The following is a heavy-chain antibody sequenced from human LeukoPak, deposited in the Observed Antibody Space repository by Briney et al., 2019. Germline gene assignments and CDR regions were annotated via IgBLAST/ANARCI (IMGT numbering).Heavy chain of an antibody. D-gene: IGHD3-10*01. Sequence: GESLKISCKGSGYSFTTYWIDWVRQMPGKGLEWMGIIYPGDSDTRYSPSFQGQVTISGAKSISTAYLQWSSLKASDTAMYYCARNRDSGSLDAFDIWGQGTMVTVSS. V-gene: IGHV5-51*01. CDR1: GYSFTTYW. CDR3: ARNRDSGSLDAFDI. CDR2: IYPGDSDT. J-gene: IGHJ3*02.